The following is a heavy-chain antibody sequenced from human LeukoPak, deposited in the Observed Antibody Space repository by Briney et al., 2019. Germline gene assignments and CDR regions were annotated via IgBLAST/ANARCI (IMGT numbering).Heavy chain of an antibody. J-gene: IGHJ6*02. Sequence: ASVKVSCKASGYTFTSYGISWVRQAPGQGLEWMGWISAYNGNTNYGQKLQGRVTMTTDTSTSTAYMELRGLRSDDTAVYYCARDLGDYDPYYYYYGMDVWGQGTTVTVSS. CDR3: ARDLGDYDPYYYYYGMDV. D-gene: IGHD4-17*01. V-gene: IGHV1-18*01. CDR2: ISAYNGNT. CDR1: GYTFTSYG.